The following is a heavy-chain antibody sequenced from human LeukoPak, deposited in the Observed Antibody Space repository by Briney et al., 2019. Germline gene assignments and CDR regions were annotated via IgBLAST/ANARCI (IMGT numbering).Heavy chain of an antibody. CDR2: IKHDGSEK. Sequence: GGSLRLSCAASEFNFKIYWMSWVRQAPGKGLEWVANIKHDGSEKYYVDSVKGRFTISRDNSKNTLYLQMNSLRAEDTAVYYCARRAGAYSHPYDYWGQGTLVTVSS. V-gene: IGHV3-7*03. J-gene: IGHJ4*02. D-gene: IGHD4/OR15-4a*01. CDR3: ARRAGAYSHPYDY. CDR1: EFNFKIYW.